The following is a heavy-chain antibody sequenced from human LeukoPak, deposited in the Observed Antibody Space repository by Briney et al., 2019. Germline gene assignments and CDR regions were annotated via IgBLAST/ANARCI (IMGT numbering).Heavy chain of an antibody. V-gene: IGHV1-2*02. D-gene: IGHD3-3*01. J-gene: IGHJ4*02. Sequence: GASVTVSCKASGYTFTGYYMHWVRQAPGQGLEWVGWINPNSGGTNYAQKFQGRVTITRDTSISTDYMELSRLRSSDTAVYFCARGAYDVGGYIFFDSWGQGTLVTVSS. CDR2: INPNSGGT. CDR1: GYTFTGYY. CDR3: ARGAYDVGGYIFFDS.